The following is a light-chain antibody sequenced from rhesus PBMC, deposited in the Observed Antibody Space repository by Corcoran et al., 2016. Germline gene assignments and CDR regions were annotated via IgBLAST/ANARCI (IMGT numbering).Light chain of an antibody. CDR1: QSVSSS. J-gene: IGKJ4*01. Sequence: EIVMTQSPATLSLSPGERATLSCRASQSVSSSLAWYQQKPGQAPRLLIYGASSRATGLPDRFSGSGCGTDFTPTISSLAPEGVATYYCQHSYGTPLTFGGGTKVEIK. CDR3: QHSYGTPLT. V-gene: IGKV3-24*01. CDR2: GAS.